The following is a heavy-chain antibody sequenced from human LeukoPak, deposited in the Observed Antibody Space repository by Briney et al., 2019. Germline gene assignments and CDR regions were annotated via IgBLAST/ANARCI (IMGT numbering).Heavy chain of an antibody. V-gene: IGHV3-7*01. CDR2: IKHDGSEK. Sequence: GGFLRLSCAAPGFTFSRYWMSWVRQAPGKRLEWVANIKHDGSEKYYVDSVKGRFTISRDNAKNSLSLQMNSLRVEDTALYYCARESDHSNYPGTFDHWGPGTLVAVSS. CDR3: ARESDHSNYPGTFDH. D-gene: IGHD4-11*01. J-gene: IGHJ4*02. CDR1: GFTFSRYW.